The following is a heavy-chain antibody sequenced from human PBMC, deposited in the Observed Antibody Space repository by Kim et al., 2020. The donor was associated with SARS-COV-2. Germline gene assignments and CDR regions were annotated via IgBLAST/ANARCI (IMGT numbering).Heavy chain of an antibody. Sequence: ASVKVSCKASGYTFTSYAMHWVRQAPGQRLEWMGWINAGNGNTKYSQKFQGRVTITRDTSASTAYMELSSLRSEDTAVYYCARVLLWFGELPSDGMDVWGQGTTVTVSS. V-gene: IGHV1-3*01. J-gene: IGHJ6*02. D-gene: IGHD3-10*01. CDR2: INAGNGNT. CDR1: GYTFTSYA. CDR3: ARVLLWFGELPSDGMDV.